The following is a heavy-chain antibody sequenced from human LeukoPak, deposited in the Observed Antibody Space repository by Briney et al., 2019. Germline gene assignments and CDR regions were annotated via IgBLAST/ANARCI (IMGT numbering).Heavy chain of an antibody. V-gene: IGHV4-4*07. CDR2: IYTSGST. D-gene: IGHD3-16*01. J-gene: IGHJ4*02. CDR1: AGYISSNY. CDR3: TRIRLMTRYFDY. Sequence: TSETLSLTRSVSAGYISSNYCSSVRQPAGKGLEWIGRIYTSGSTNYNPSIKSRVTISVDKSKNQFSLKLSSVTAADTAVYYWTRIRLMTRYFDYWGQGTLVTVSS.